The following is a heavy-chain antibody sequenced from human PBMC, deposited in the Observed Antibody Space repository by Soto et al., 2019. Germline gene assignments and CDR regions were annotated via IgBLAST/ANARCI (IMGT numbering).Heavy chain of an antibody. CDR1: GFTFSSYA. Sequence: GGSLRLSCAASGFTFSSYAMSWVRQAPGKGLEWVSAISGSGGSTYYADSVKGRFTISRDNSKNTLYLQMNSLRAEDTAVYYCAKSFRSLGYYYGMDVWGQGTTVTVSS. J-gene: IGHJ6*02. D-gene: IGHD7-27*01. CDR3: AKSFRSLGYYYGMDV. CDR2: ISGSGGST. V-gene: IGHV3-23*01.